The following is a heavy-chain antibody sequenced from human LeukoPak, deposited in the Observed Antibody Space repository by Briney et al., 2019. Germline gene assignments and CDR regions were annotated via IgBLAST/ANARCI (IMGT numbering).Heavy chain of an antibody. CDR2: INPNSDGT. Sequence: ASVKVSCKASGYTFTGYYMHWVRQAPGQGLEWMGWINPNSDGTNSAQKFQGRVTMTRDTSISTVYMELSSLRPDDTAVYYCARKGIAAPIDYWSQGTLVTVSS. CDR3: ARKGIAAPIDY. CDR1: GYTFTGYY. V-gene: IGHV1-2*02. J-gene: IGHJ4*02. D-gene: IGHD6-6*01.